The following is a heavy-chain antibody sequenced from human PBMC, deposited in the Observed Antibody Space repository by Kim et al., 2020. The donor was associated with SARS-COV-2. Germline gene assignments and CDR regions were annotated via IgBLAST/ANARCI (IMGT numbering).Heavy chain of an antibody. CDR2: KK. D-gene: IGHD3-10*01. J-gene: IGHJ3*02. CDR3: ARGQGSAFDI. V-gene: IGHV3-30*15. Sequence: KKDYANTVKGRFTISRDNSKSTLYMQMSSLRAEDTAVYYCARGQGSAFDIWGQGTMVTVSS.